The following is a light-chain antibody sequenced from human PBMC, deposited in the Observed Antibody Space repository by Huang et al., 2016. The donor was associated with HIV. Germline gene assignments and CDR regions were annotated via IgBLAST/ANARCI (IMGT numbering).Light chain of an antibody. CDR3: MQALQSRT. Sequence: IVMTQSLLSLPVTPGEPASISCRSIQSLLHSNGYNYLVWYLQKPGQSPQLLISLGSNRAAGVPDRFSGSGSGTDCTLKISRVEAEDVGVYYCMQALQSRTCGQGTKVEIK. V-gene: IGKV2-28*01. J-gene: IGKJ1*01. CDR1: QSLLHSNGYNY. CDR2: LGS.